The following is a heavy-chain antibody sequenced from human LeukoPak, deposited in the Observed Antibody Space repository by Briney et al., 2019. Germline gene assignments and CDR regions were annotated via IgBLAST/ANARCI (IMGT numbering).Heavy chain of an antibody. CDR1: GFTFSDYY. Sequence: GGSLRLSCAASGFTFSDYYMSWVRQAPGKGLEWVSYISGSSSHSNYADSVKGRFTISRDNAKNSLFLQMSSLRADDTAIYYCARVNPISSGFYAYWGQGTVVTVSS. J-gene: IGHJ4*02. CDR3: ARVNPISSGFYAY. CDR2: ISGSSSHS. D-gene: IGHD3-22*01. V-gene: IGHV3-11*06.